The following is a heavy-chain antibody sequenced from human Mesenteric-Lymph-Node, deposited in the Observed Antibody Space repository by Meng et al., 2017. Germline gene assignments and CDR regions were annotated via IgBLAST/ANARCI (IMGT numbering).Heavy chain of an antibody. D-gene: IGHD5-12*01. CDR2: IYYSGST. CDR1: GGSISSGDYY. Sequence: QVQLQESGPGLVKPSQTLSLICTVSGGSISSGDYYWSWIRQPPGKGPEWIGYIYYSGSTYYNPSLKSRVTISVDTSKNQFSLRLSSVTAADTAVYYCARDLGVATSIAGFVYWGQGTLVTVSS. J-gene: IGHJ4*02. V-gene: IGHV4-30-4*01. CDR3: ARDLGVATSIAGFVY.